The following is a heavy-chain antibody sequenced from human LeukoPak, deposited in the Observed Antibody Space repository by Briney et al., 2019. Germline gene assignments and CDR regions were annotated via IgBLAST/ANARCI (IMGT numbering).Heavy chain of an antibody. D-gene: IGHD3-22*01. V-gene: IGHV3-74*03. CDR1: GFIFSRYW. CDR2: INGDETIT. CDR3: ATLTHYNSRSFAFDI. J-gene: IGHJ3*02. Sequence: GGSLRLSCEASGFIFSRYWMYWVRQAPGKGLVWVSHINGDETITKYADFVEGRFNISRDNAKNTLFLQMNSLRAEDTALYYCATLTHYNSRSFAFDIWGQGTLVAVSS.